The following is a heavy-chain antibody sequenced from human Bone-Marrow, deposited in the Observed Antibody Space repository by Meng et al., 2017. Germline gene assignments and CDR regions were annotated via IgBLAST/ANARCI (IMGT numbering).Heavy chain of an antibody. J-gene: IGHJ4*02. CDR2: IYNSGST. V-gene: IGHV4-30-4*01. CDR1: GGSISSGDYY. Sequence: QVQLQESGPGPVQPSQTLPLTRTVSGGSISSGDYYWSWIRQPPGKGLEWIGYIYNSGSTYYNPSLKSRVTISVDTSKNQFSLKLRFVTAADTAVYYCAREGRSHQVGVSVYWGQGNLVTVSS. CDR3: AREGRSHQVGVSVY. D-gene: IGHD2-21*01.